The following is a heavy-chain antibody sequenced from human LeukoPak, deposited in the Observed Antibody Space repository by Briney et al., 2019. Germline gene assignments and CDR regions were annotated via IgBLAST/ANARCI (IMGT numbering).Heavy chain of an antibody. CDR1: GFSLSTSGVG. Sequence: SGPTLVNPTQTLTLTCTFSGFSLSTSGVGVAWIRQPPGKALEWLALIYWDDDKRYSPSLKSRITITKDTSKNQVVLTMTNMDPVDTARYYCAHYDYGDPPTVDYFDYWGQGTLVTVSS. V-gene: IGHV2-5*02. D-gene: IGHD4-17*01. CDR2: IYWDDDK. J-gene: IGHJ4*02. CDR3: AHYDYGDPPTVDYFDY.